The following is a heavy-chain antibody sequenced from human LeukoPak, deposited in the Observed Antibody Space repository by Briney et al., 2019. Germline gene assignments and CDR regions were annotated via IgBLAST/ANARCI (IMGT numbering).Heavy chain of an antibody. CDR3: ARGRGGRGGWSGGYDAFDI. Sequence: ASVKVSCKASGYTFTNYDINWVRQAPGQGLEWMGWISVYNGNTNYAQKVQGRVTMTTDTSTNTAYMELRSLRSDDTAVYHCARGRGGRGGWSGGYDAFDIWGQGTMVTVSS. CDR1: GYTFTNYD. V-gene: IGHV1-18*01. J-gene: IGHJ3*02. CDR2: ISVYNGNT. D-gene: IGHD6-19*01.